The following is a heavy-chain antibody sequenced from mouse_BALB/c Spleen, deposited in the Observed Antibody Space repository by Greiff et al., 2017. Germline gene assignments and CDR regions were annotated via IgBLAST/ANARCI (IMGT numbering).Heavy chain of an antibody. J-gene: IGHJ3*01. CDR3: ARQDGNYLFAY. CDR2: ISSGGSYT. Sequence: EVQVVESGGDLVKPGGSLKLSCAASGFTFSSYGMSWVRQTPDKRLEWVATISSGGSYTYYPDSVKGRFTISRDNAKNTLYLQMSSLKSEDTAMYYCARQDGNYLFAYWGQGTLVTVSA. CDR1: GFTFSSYG. V-gene: IGHV5-6*01. D-gene: IGHD2-1*01.